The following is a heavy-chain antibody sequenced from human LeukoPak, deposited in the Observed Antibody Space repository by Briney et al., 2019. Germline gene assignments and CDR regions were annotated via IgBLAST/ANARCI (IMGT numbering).Heavy chain of an antibody. V-gene: IGHV4-4*09. D-gene: IGHD6-6*01. CDR3: ARHDAGIAARPFDN. CDR2: IHASGPT. J-gene: IGHJ4*02. Sequence: SETLSPTCTVSGGAIRTYYWSWIQRPPRKGLEWIAYIHASGPTNYNPSLKSRITISVDTSKNQFSLKLSSVTAADTAVYYCARHDAGIAARPFDNWGQGTLVTVSS. CDR1: GGAIRTYY.